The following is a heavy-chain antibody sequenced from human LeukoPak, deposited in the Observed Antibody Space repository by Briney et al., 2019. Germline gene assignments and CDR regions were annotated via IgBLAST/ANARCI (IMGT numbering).Heavy chain of an antibody. V-gene: IGHV3-53*01. CDR1: GFTFSSSW. CDR3: ARTGGGNSGPFDY. CDR2: IYNGGSI. D-gene: IGHD4-23*01. J-gene: IGHJ4*02. Sequence: GGSLRLSCTGSGFTFSSSWMTWVRQAPGKGLEWVSVIYNGGSIYYGDSVKGRFTISADNSRNMVYLQMNGLRAEDTAVYYCARTGGGNSGPFDYWGQGTLVTVS.